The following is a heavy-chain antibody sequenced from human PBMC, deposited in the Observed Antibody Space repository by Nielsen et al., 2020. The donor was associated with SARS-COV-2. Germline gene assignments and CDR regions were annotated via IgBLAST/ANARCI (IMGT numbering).Heavy chain of an antibody. D-gene: IGHD5-18*01. CDR2: LSSSSSYI. CDR1: GFTFSSYS. J-gene: IGHJ6*02. Sequence: GESLKISCAASGFTFSSYSMNWVRQAPGKGLEWVSSLSSSSSYIYYADSVKGRFTISRDNAKNSLYLQMNSLRAEDTALYYCATNVDTAMVGSSGMDVWGQGTTVTVSS. V-gene: IGHV3-21*04. CDR3: ATNVDTAMVGSSGMDV.